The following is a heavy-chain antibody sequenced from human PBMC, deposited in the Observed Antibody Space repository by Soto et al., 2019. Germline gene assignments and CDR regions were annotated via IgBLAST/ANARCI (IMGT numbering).Heavy chain of an antibody. CDR1: GYTFTGYS. D-gene: IGHD3-22*01. V-gene: IGHV1-2*04. CDR3: ARDNPDMISGMDV. J-gene: IGHJ6*02. Sequence: ASVKVSCKASGYTFTGYSMHWVRQAPGQGLEWMGWINPNSGGTNYAQKFQGWVTMTRDTSISTAYMELSRLRSDDMAVYYCARDNPDMISGMDVWGQGTTVTVSS. CDR2: INPNSGGT.